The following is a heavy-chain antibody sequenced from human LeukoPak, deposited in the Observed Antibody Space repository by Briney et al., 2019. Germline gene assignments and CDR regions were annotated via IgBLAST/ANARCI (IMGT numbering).Heavy chain of an antibody. Sequence: GGSLRLSCAASGFTFSSYGVHWVRQAPGKGLEWVAFIRYDGSNKYYADSVKGRFTISRDNSKNTLYLQMNSLRAEDTAVYYCAKDIRITMVRGDLYWGQGTLVTVSS. J-gene: IGHJ4*02. V-gene: IGHV3-30*02. CDR3: AKDIRITMVRGDLY. CDR2: IRYDGSNK. CDR1: GFTFSSYG. D-gene: IGHD3-10*01.